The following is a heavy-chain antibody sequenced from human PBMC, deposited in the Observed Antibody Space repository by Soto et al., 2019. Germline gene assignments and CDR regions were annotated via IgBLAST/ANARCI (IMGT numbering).Heavy chain of an antibody. D-gene: IGHD6-13*01. J-gene: IGHJ4*02. Sequence: SETLSLTCTVSGGSILDSTYYWAWIRQSPGKGLEWIGTIFYSGGTFYTPSLKSRVTISVDTSKNQFSLKLSSVTAADTAVYYCARSYGSSWYMTFDYWGQGTLVTVSS. CDR3: ARSYGSSWYMTFDY. CDR1: GGSILDSTYY. CDR2: IFYSGGT. V-gene: IGHV4-39*07.